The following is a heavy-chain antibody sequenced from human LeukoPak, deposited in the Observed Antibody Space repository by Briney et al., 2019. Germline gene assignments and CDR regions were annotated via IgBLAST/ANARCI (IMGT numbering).Heavy chain of an antibody. D-gene: IGHD5-12*01. Sequence: SETLSLTCTVSGGSISSYYWSWIRQPPGKGLEWIGYIYYSGSTNYNPSLKSRVTISVDTSKNQFSLKLSSVTAADTAVYYCARNSGYEYNFDYWGQGTLVTVSS. J-gene: IGHJ4*02. CDR2: IYYSGST. CDR3: ARNSGYEYNFDY. CDR1: GGSISSYY. V-gene: IGHV4-59*01.